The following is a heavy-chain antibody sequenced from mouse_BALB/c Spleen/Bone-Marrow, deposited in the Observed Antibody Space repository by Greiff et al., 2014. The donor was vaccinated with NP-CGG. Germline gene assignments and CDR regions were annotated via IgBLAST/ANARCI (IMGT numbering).Heavy chain of an antibody. CDR3: TTLGRFAY. CDR2: INPSNGGT. CDR1: GYTFTNYY. V-gene: IGHV1S16*01. Sequence: SGAELVKPGVSVKLSCKASGYTFTNYYMYWVKQRPGQDLEWIGEINPSNGGTDFNEKFKSKATLTVDKSSGTAYMQLSSLTSEDSAVYYCTTLGRFAYWGQGTLVTVSA. J-gene: IGHJ3*01. D-gene: IGHD4-1*01.